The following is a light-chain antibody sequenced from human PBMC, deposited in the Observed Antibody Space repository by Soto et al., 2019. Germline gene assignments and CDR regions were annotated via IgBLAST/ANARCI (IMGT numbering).Light chain of an antibody. CDR3: QSYDSSPA. V-gene: IGLV6-57*01. CDR2: EDN. J-gene: IGLJ1*01. Sequence: NFMLTQPHSVSESPGKTVTISCTRSSGSIASNYVQWYQQRPGSSPTTVIYEDNQRPSGVPDRFSGSIDSSSNSASLTISGLKTEDEADYYCQSYDSSPAFGTGTKLTVL. CDR1: SGSIASNY.